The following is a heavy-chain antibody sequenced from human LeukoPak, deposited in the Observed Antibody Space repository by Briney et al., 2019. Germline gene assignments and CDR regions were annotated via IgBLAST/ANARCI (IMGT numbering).Heavy chain of an antibody. CDR1: GFTFSSYA. Sequence: KTGGSLRLSCAASGFTFSSYAMSWVRQAPGEGLEWVSGVSGSGGSTYYADSVKGRFTISRDNSKNTLYLQMNSLRAEDTAVYYCAKDLDIVATITGNWGQGTLVTVSS. J-gene: IGHJ4*02. CDR3: AKDLDIVATITGN. CDR2: VSGSGGST. V-gene: IGHV3-23*01. D-gene: IGHD5-12*01.